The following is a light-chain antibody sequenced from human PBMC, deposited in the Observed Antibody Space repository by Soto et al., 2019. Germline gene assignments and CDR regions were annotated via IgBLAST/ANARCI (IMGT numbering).Light chain of an antibody. CDR1: SSDVGYYIF. J-gene: IGLJ1*01. CDR3: CSYTTSSSYV. V-gene: IGLV2-14*01. CDR2: DVN. Sequence: QSALTQPASVSGSPGQSITISCTGSSSDVGYYIFVSWYQQHPGKAPKLMIYDVNNRPSGVSNRFSGSKSGNTASLTISGLQAEDGADYYCCSYTTSSSYVFGTGTKV.